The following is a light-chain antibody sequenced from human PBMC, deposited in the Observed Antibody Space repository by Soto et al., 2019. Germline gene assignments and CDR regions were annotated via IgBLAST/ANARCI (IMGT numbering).Light chain of an antibody. CDR3: QHYGSSPRT. CDR1: QSVSSRY. CDR2: GAS. Sequence: EIVLTQSPGTLSLSPGERATLSCRAGQSVSSRYSAWYQQKPGQAPRLLIYGASTRATGIPDRFSGSGSETDFTLTISRLEPEDFAVYYCQHYGSSPRTFGQGTRVEIK. V-gene: IGKV3-20*01. J-gene: IGKJ1*01.